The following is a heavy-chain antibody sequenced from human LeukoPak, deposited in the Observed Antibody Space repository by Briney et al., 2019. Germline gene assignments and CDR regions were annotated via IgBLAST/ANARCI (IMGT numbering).Heavy chain of an antibody. CDR1: GGSISSSSSY. V-gene: IGHV4-39*01. Sequence: SGTLSLTCTVSGGSISSSSSYWGWIRPPPGKGLEWIGSIYYSGSTYSNPSLKSRVTISVDTSKNQVSPKLSSVTAADTAVYYCARPHYDFWSGYSFGGMDVWGQGTTVTVSS. D-gene: IGHD3-3*01. J-gene: IGHJ6*02. CDR3: ARPHYDFWSGYSFGGMDV. CDR2: IYYSGST.